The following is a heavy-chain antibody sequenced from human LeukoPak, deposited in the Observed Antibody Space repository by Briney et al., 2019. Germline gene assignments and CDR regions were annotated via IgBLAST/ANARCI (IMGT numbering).Heavy chain of an antibody. CDR2: INHSGGT. V-gene: IGHV4-34*01. CDR3: ARDYGDYAYLP. J-gene: IGHJ5*02. D-gene: IGHD4-17*01. Sequence: SETLSLTCAVYGGSFSGYYWSWIRQPPGKGLEWIGEINHSGGTNYNPSLKSRVTISVDTSKNQFSLKLSSVTAADTAVYYCARDYGDYAYLPWGQGTLVTVSS. CDR1: GGSFSGYY.